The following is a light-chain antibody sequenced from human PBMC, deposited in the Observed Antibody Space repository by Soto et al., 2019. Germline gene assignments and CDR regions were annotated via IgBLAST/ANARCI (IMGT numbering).Light chain of an antibody. CDR3: QSYDSSNSWV. J-gene: IGLJ3*02. Sequence: NFMLTQPHSVSESPGKTVTISCTRSSGSIASNFVQWYQQRPGSSPTTVIYEDNQRPSGVPARFSGSIYRSSNSASLTIAGPITVGEPNYQSQSYDSSNSWVIGGRIK. CDR1: SGSIASNF. CDR2: EDN. V-gene: IGLV6-57*01.